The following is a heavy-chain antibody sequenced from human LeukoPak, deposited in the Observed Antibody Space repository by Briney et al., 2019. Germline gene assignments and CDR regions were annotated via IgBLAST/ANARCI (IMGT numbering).Heavy chain of an antibody. CDR1: GGSISSYY. CDR3: ARVRRPNYWYFDL. D-gene: IGHD1-14*01. Sequence: SETLSPTCTVSGGSISSYYWSWIRQPPGKGLEWIGYIYYSGSTNYNPSLKSRVTISVDTSKNQFSLKLSSVTAADTAVYYCARVRRPNYWYFDLWGRGTLVTVSS. CDR2: IYYSGST. V-gene: IGHV4-59*01. J-gene: IGHJ2*01.